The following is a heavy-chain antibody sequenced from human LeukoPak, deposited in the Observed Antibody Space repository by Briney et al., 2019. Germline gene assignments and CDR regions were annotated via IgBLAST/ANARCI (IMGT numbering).Heavy chain of an antibody. CDR1: GYTFTGYY. CDR3: ARDMVRGVTFRKGVNYGMDV. J-gene: IGHJ6*02. CDR2: INPNSGGT. V-gene: IGHV1-2*04. D-gene: IGHD3-10*01. Sequence: ASVKVSCKASGYTFTGYYMHWVRQAPGQGLEWMGWINPNSGGTNYAQKFQGWVTMTRDTSISTAYMELSRLRSDDTAVHYCARDMVRGVTFRKGVNYGMDVWGQGTTVTVSS.